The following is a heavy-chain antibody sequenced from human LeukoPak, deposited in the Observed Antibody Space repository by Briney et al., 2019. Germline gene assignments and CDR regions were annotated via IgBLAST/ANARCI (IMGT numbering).Heavy chain of an antibody. CDR2: IFSSGGT. D-gene: IGHD2-15*01. V-gene: IGHV4-59*08. J-gene: IGHJ3*02. Sequence: SETLSLTCTVSGGSISNYYWTWIRQPPGKGLEWIGYIFSSGGTNYNPSLKSRVTISVDTSKNQFSLRLSSVTAADTAVYYCARHLPRTDIGYAFDIWGQGTVVTVSS. CDR3: ARHLPRTDIGYAFDI. CDR1: GGSISNYY.